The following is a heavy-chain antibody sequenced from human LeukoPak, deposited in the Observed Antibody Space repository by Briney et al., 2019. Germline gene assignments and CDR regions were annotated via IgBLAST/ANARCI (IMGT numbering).Heavy chain of an antibody. CDR2: ISGSGGST. Sequence: PGGSLRLSCAAPGFKFNSYAMSWVRQAPGKGLEWVSTISGSGGSTYYADSLKGRFTISRDNSKNTLYVQMNSLRPEDTAVYYCAKDAYLIAVAGHYFEYWGQGTLVTVSS. CDR3: AKDAYLIAVAGHYFEY. V-gene: IGHV3-23*01. D-gene: IGHD6-19*01. J-gene: IGHJ4*02. CDR1: GFKFNSYA.